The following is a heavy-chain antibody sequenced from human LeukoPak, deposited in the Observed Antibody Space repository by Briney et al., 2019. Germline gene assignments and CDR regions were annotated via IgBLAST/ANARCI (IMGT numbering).Heavy chain of an antibody. Sequence: PSETLSLTCTASGGSISSYYWSWIRQPAGKGLEWIGRIYTSGSTNYNPSLKSRVTMSVDTSKNQFSLKLSSVTAADTAVYYCARGIAAAPGPNEYYYYGMDVWGQGTTVTVSS. D-gene: IGHD6-13*01. CDR3: ARGIAAAPGPNEYYYYGMDV. CDR1: GGSISSYY. CDR2: IYTSGST. J-gene: IGHJ6*02. V-gene: IGHV4-4*07.